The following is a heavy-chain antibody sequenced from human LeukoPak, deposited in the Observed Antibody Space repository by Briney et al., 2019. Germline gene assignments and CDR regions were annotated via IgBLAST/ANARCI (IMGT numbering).Heavy chain of an antibody. CDR2: INHSGST. Sequence: SETLSLTCAVYGGSFSGYYWSWIRQPPGKGLEWIGEINHSGSTNYNPSLKGRVTISVDTSKNQFSLKLSSVTAADTAVYYCARRSPGYSSGWPFDYWGQGTLVTVSS. J-gene: IGHJ4*02. D-gene: IGHD6-19*01. CDR3: ARRSPGYSSGWPFDY. CDR1: GGSFSGYY. V-gene: IGHV4-34*01.